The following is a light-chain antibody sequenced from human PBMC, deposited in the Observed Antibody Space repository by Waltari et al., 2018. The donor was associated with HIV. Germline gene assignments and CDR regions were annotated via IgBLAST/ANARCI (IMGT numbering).Light chain of an antibody. J-gene: IGLJ1*01. CDR3: NSRDSSGNHRYV. CDR2: GKN. Sequence: SSELTQDPAVSVALGQTVRITCQGDSLRSYYASWYQQKPGQAPVLVIDGKNNRPSGLPDRCSGSSSGNTASLTITGAQAEDEADYYCNSRDSSGNHRYVFGTGTKVTVL. CDR1: SLRSYY. V-gene: IGLV3-19*01.